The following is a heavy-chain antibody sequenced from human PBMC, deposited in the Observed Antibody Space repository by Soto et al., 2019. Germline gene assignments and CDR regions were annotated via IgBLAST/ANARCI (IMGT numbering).Heavy chain of an antibody. CDR2: IWYDGTQK. CDR1: GLTFNTYS. CDR3: ARAGGTTVTGLWHFDS. V-gene: IGHV3-33*01. J-gene: IGHJ4*02. Sequence: RSLRLSCEASGLTFNTYSMHWVRQPPGKGLEWLAAIWYDGTQKYYADSVKGRFIISRDNSKKTLYLEMNSLRAEDTAVYYCARAGGTTVTGLWHFDSWGQGTLVTVSS. D-gene: IGHD4-17*01.